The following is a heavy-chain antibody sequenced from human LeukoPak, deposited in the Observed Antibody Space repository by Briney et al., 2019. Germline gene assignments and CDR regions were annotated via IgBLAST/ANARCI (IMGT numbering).Heavy chain of an antibody. J-gene: IGHJ5*02. CDR2: IYYSGST. D-gene: IGHD3-10*01. CDR3: ARARMVRGARFDP. Sequence: SETLSLTCTVSGGSISSYYWSWIRPPPGKGLEWIGYIYYSGSTNYNPSLKSRVTISVDTSKNQCSLKLSSVTAADTAVYYWARARMVRGARFDPWGQGNLVTVSS. CDR1: GGSISSYY. V-gene: IGHV4-59*01.